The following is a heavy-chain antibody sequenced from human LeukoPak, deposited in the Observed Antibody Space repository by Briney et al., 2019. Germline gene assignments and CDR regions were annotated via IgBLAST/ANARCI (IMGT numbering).Heavy chain of an antibody. V-gene: IGHV4-59*01. Sequence: SETLSLTCTISGGSISSYYWSWIRQPSGKGLEWNGYIYYTGSTNHNPSLKSRVTISVDTSKNQFSLKVTSVTAADTAVYYCARVYYSNSYDYWFFDLWGRGTLVTVSS. CDR3: ARVYYSNSYDYWFFDL. CDR2: IYYTGST. J-gene: IGHJ2*01. D-gene: IGHD6-13*01. CDR1: GGSISSYY.